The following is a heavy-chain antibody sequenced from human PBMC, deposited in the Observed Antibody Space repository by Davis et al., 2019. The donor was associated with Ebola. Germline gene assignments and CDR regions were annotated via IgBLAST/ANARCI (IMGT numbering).Heavy chain of an antibody. D-gene: IGHD4-17*01. CDR2: ISAYNGNT. CDR3: ARIGLAMTTVTNPYGMDV. V-gene: IGHV1-18*01. J-gene: IGHJ6*02. Sequence: AASVKVSCKASGYTFTSYGISWVRQAPGQGLEWMGWISAYNGNTNYAQKLQGRVTMTTDTSTSTAYMELRSLRSDDTAVYYCARIGLAMTTVTNPYGMDVWGQGTTVTVSS. CDR1: GYTFTSYG.